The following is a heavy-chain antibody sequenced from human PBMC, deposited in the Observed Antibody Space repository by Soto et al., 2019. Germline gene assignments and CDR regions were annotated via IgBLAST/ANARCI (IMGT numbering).Heavy chain of an antibody. CDR2: IYPSDSDT. V-gene: IGHV5-51*01. CDR3: ARPANTVADHFDL. Sequence: GESLKISCQVSGYTFTIYWIGWVRQMPGKGLEWMGIIYPSDSDTRYSPSFQGQVTISADQSINTAYLQWDSLKASDTAIYYGARPANTVADHFDLWGQGTPVTVSS. CDR1: GYTFTIYW. D-gene: IGHD4-17*01. J-gene: IGHJ4*02.